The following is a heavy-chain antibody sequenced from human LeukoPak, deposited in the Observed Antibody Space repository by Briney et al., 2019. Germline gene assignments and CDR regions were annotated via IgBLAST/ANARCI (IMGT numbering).Heavy chain of an antibody. D-gene: IGHD5-12*01. CDR1: GFTFSSYS. CDR3: AREAGSGYGYFDY. CDR2: ISSSSSTI. Sequence: GGSLRLSCAASGFTFSSYSMNWVRQAPGKGLEWVSYISSSSSTIYYADSVKGRFTISRDNAKNSLYLQMNSLRAEDTAVYYCAREAGSGYGYFDYWGQGTLVTVSS. V-gene: IGHV3-48*04. J-gene: IGHJ4*02.